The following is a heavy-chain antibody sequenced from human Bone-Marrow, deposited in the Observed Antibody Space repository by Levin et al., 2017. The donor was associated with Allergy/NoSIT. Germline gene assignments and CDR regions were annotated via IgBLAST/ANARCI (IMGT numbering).Heavy chain of an antibody. V-gene: IGHV4-61*01. CDR1: GGSVSSESHY. J-gene: IGHJ4*02. D-gene: IGHD1-1*01. CDR3: ARGYKYSWFYFDW. CDR2: IYHNGKA. Sequence: SQTLSLTCTVSGGSVSSESHYWSWVRQSPGRELEWIAYIYHNGKAEYNPSLESRVTISADTSKNEVSLKLRSVTAADTAMYYCARGYKYSWFYFDWWGQGARVTVSS.